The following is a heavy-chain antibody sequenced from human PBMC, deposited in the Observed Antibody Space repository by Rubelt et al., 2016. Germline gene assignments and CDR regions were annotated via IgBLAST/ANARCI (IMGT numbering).Heavy chain of an antibody. D-gene: IGHD6-19*01. V-gene: IGHV2-5*02. CDR3: AHKFNSGFDH. CDR2: IYWDDDK. Sequence: QITLKESGPTLVKPTQTLTLTCTFSGFSLSTSRVGVGWIRHPPGKALEWLALIYWDDDKRYSPSLKNRLTITKDTSKNQVVLTRTNRDPVETATDHCAHKFNSGFDHWGQGTLVTVSS. CDR1: GFSLSTSRVG. J-gene: IGHJ4*02.